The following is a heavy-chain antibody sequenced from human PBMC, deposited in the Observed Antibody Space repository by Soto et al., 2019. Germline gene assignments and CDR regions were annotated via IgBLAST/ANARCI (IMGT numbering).Heavy chain of an antibody. CDR1: GFTFSNAW. V-gene: IGHV3-15*01. J-gene: IGHJ3*02. D-gene: IGHD1-20*01. CDR3: TTDVITGDAFDI. CDR2: IKSKTDGGTT. Sequence: GESLKISCAASGFTFSNAWMSWVRQAPGKGLEWVGRIKSKTDGGTTDYAAPVKGRFTISRDDSKNTLYLQMNSLKTEDTAVYYCTTDVITGDAFDIWGQGTMVTVSS.